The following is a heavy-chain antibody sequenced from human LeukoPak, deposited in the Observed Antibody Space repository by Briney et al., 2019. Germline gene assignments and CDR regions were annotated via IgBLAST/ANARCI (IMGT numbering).Heavy chain of an antibody. D-gene: IGHD5-18*01. CDR2: INHSGST. J-gene: IGHJ4*02. CDR1: GGSFSGYS. Sequence: RSSETLSLTCAVYGGSFSGYSWSWIRQSPGKGLEWIGEINHSGSTNYNPSLKSRVTVSVDTSKNQFSLNLSSVTAADTAVYYCARNSYSYGYLTGYYFDFWGQGTLVTGSS. V-gene: IGHV4-34*01. CDR3: ARNSYSYGYLTGYYFDF.